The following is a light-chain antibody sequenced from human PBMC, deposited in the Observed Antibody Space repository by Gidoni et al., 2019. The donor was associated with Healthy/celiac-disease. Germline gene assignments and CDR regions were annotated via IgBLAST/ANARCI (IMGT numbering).Light chain of an antibody. Sequence: DIVMPQSPDSLAVSMGERATINCKSSQSVLYSSNNKNYVAWYQQKPGQPPKLLIYWASTRESGVPDRFSGSGSGTDFTLTILSLQSEDLAVYYCQQYYSTPRTFGQGTKVEIK. CDR2: WAS. J-gene: IGKJ1*01. CDR3: QQYYSTPRT. V-gene: IGKV4-1*01. CDR1: QSVLYSSNNKNY.